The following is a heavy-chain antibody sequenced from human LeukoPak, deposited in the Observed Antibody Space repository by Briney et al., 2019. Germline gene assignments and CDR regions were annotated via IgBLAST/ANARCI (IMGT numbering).Heavy chain of an antibody. J-gene: IGHJ4*02. CDR1: GGSFSGYY. D-gene: IGHD6-19*01. V-gene: IGHV4-34*01. CDR3: ARGLIRRQWLITYYFDY. Sequence: SETLSLTCAVYGGSFSGYYWSWIRQPPGKGLEWIGEINHSGSTNYNPSLKSRVTISVDTSKNQFSLKLSSVTAADTAVYYCARGLIRRQWLITYYFDYWGQGTLVTVSS. CDR2: INHSGST.